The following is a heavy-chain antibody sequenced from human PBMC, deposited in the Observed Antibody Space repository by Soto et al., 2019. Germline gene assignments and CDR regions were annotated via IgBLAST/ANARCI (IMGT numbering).Heavy chain of an antibody. CDR3: ARSQGSSTSLEIYYYYYYGMDV. J-gene: IGHJ6*02. CDR1: GGTFGSYA. CDR2: IIPIPGTA. D-gene: IGHD2-2*01. Sequence: QVQLVQSGAEVKKPGSSVKVSCKASGGTFGSYAISWVRQAPGQGLEWRGGIIPIPGTANYAQKFQGRVTIAADESTSTAYMELSSVRSEDTAVYYWARSQGSSTSLEIYYYYYYGMDVWGQGTTVTVSS. V-gene: IGHV1-69*01.